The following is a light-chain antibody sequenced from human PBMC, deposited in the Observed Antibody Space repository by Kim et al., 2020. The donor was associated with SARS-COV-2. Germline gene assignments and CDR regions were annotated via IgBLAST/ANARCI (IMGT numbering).Light chain of an antibody. V-gene: IGKV3-11*01. J-gene: IGKJ1*01. Sequence: LSPGEKATRTCRAGQSISTFLAGYQQRLGQAPKLLIYDTSKRAAGVPARFSASGSGTDFTLTISSLEPDDFATYYCQQRYSWPRTFGQGTKVDIK. CDR3: QQRYSWPRT. CDR1: QSISTF. CDR2: DTS.